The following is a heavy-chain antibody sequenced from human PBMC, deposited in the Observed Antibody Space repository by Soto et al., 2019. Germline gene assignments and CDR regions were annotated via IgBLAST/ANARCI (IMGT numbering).Heavy chain of an antibody. J-gene: IGHJ4*02. CDR2: INPSGGST. Sequence: SGYTFTSYYMHWVRQAPGQGLEWMGIINPSGGSTSYAQKFQGRVTMTRDTSTSTVYMELSSLRSEDTAVYYCARDPHDYSMHYWGQGTLVTVSS. V-gene: IGHV1-46*01. D-gene: IGHD4-4*01. CDR3: ARDPHDYSMHY. CDR1: GYTFTSYY.